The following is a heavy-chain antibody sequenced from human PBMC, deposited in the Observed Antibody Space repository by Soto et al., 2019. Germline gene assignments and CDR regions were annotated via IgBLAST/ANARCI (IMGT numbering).Heavy chain of an antibody. CDR1: GGTFSSYT. CDR3: ARVYCGGDCYHYYYGMDV. D-gene: IGHD2-21*02. CDR2: IIPILGIA. Sequence: SVKVSCKASGGTFSSYTISWVRQAPGQGLEWMGRIIPILGIANYAQKFQGRVTITADKSTSTAYMELSSLRSEDTAVYYCARVYCGGDCYHYYYGMDVWGQGTTVTVSS. J-gene: IGHJ6*02. V-gene: IGHV1-69*02.